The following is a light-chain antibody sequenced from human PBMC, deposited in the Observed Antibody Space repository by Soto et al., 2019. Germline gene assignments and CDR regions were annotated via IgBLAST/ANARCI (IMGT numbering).Light chain of an antibody. CDR3: PQYNNRPPWT. CDR1: QSISSN. Sequence: EIVMTQSPATLSVSPGERATLSCRASQSISSNLAWYQQKPGQAPRLLIYGPSTRATGIPARFSGSGSGTEFTLTISSLQSEDFAVYYCPQYNNRPPWTFGQGTKVEIK. CDR2: GPS. J-gene: IGKJ1*01. V-gene: IGKV3-15*01.